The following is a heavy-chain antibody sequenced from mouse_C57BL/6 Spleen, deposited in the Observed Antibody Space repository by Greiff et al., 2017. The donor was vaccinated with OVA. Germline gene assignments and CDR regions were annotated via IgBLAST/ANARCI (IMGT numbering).Heavy chain of an antibody. CDR1: GFTFSDYY. Sequence: EVKLMESGGGLVQPGGSLKLSCAASGFTFSDYYMYWVRQTPEKRLEWVAYISNGGGCTYYPDTVKGRFTISRDNAKNTLYLQMSRLKSEDTAMYYCARQLFAYWGQGTLVTVSA. V-gene: IGHV5-12*01. J-gene: IGHJ3*01. CDR3: ARQLFAY. CDR2: ISNGGGCT.